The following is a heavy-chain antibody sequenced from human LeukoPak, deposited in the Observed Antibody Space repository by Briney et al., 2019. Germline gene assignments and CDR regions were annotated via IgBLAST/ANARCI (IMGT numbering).Heavy chain of an antibody. D-gene: IGHD2-15*01. CDR2: IIPILGIA. V-gene: IGHV1-69*04. J-gene: IGHJ4*02. CDR1: GGTFSSYA. Sequence: SVKVSCKASGGTFSSYAISWVRQAPGQGLEWMGRIIPILGIANYAQKFQGRVTITADKSTSTAYMELSSLRSEDTAVYYCARSLGYCSGGSCYSAPYYFDYWGQGTLVTVSS. CDR3: ARSLGYCSGGSCYSAPYYFDY.